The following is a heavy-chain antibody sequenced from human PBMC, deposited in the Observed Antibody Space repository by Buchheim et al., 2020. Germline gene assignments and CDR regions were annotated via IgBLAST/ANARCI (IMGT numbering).Heavy chain of an antibody. CDR2: IYPVDSDT. V-gene: IGHV5-51*01. CDR1: GYSFSNYW. CDR3: ASLYYYDSSGYFDY. D-gene: IGHD3-22*01. Sequence: EVQLVQSGAEVKKPGESLKISCKGSGYSFSNYWIGWVRQMPGKGLEWMGIIYPVDSDTRYSPSFQGQVTIPAAGPISPAYPQWSSLKASDTAMYYCASLYYYDSSGYFDYWGQGTL. J-gene: IGHJ4*02.